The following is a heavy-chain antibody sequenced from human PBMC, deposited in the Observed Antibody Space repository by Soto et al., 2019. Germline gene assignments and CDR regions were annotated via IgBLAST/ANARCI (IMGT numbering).Heavy chain of an antibody. CDR2: IYYSGST. Sequence: PSEPLSLTCTVSRGSISSYYWSWIRQPPGKGLEWIGYIYYSGSTNYNPSLKSRVTISVDTSKNQFSLKLSSVTAADTAVYYCARVYSSSSGNWFDPWGQGTLVTVSS. D-gene: IGHD6-13*01. J-gene: IGHJ5*02. CDR3: ARVYSSSSGNWFDP. V-gene: IGHV4-59*01. CDR1: RGSISSYY.